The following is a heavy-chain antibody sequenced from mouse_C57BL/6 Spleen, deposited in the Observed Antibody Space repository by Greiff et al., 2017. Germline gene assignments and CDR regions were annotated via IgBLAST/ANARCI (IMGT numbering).Heavy chain of an antibody. CDR3: ARPYYDYDVGYFDV. D-gene: IGHD2-4*01. CDR1: GYTFTDYN. CDR2: INPNNGGT. Sequence: EVQLQQSGPELVKPGASVKIPCKASGYTFTDYNMDWVKQSHGKSLEWIGDINPNNGGTIYNQKFKGKATLTVDKSSSTAYMELRSLTSEDTAVYYCARPYYDYDVGYFDVWGTGTTVTVSS. J-gene: IGHJ1*03. V-gene: IGHV1-18*01.